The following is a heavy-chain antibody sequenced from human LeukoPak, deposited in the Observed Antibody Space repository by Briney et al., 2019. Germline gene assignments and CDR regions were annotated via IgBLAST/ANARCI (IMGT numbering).Heavy chain of an antibody. CDR2: ISSSSSYI. V-gene: IGHV3-21*01. D-gene: IGHD5-12*01. J-gene: IGHJ6*04. CDR1: GFTFSSYS. Sequence: PGGSLRLSCAASGFTFSSYSMNWVRQAPGKGLEWVSSISSSSSYIYYADSVKGRFTISRDNAKNPLYLQMNSLRAEDTAVYYCARDQWVATIKGNYYYGMDVWGKGTTVTVSS. CDR3: ARDQWVATIKGNYYYGMDV.